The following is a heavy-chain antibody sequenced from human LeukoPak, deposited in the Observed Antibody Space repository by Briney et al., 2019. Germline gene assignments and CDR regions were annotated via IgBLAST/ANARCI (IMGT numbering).Heavy chain of an antibody. CDR2: IHNSGNT. D-gene: IGHD3-10*01. Sequence: SETLSPTCTVSGGSINNDVYYWDWIRQTPGKGLEWIGNIHNSGNTYYKSSLKSRVGMSIDTSQNQFSLRLSSVTAADTAVYYCARHPGRSNWFDTWGQGILVTISS. J-gene: IGHJ5*02. CDR1: GGSINNDVYY. V-gene: IGHV4-39*01. CDR3: ARHPGRSNWFDT.